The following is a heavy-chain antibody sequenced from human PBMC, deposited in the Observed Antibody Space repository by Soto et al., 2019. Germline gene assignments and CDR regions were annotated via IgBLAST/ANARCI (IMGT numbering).Heavy chain of an antibody. D-gene: IGHD4-4*01. Sequence: PSETLSLTCAVSGDSISSGGYSWSWIRQPPGKGLEWIGYIYHRGSTYYNPSLKSRVTISVDRSKNQFSLKLSSVTAAATAVYYWARGITTVTTLDYRGQGTLVTVSS. CDR3: ARGITTVTTLDY. V-gene: IGHV4-30-2*01. CDR1: GDSISSGGYS. J-gene: IGHJ4*02. CDR2: IYHRGST.